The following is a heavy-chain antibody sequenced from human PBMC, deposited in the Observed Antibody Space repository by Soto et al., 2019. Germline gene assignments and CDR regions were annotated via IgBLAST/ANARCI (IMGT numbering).Heavy chain of an antibody. CDR2: LYYGRSA. CDR1: GDSISSYY. D-gene: IGHD3-22*01. V-gene: IGHV4-59*01. Sequence: QVQLQESGPGLVKPSETLSLTCAVSGDSISSYYCMWIRQPPGKGLESIGYLYYGRSANYNPSLKCRVTLSVDTSTNQCSLTLSSLTAADTAVYYCALRSLAVVPEYWGQGTLVTVSS. CDR3: ALRSLAVVPEY. J-gene: IGHJ4*02.